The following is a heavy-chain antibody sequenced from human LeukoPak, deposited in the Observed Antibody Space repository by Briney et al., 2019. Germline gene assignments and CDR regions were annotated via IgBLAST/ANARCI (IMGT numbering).Heavy chain of an antibody. Sequence: PSETLSLTCAVYGGSFSGYYWSWIRQPPGKGLEWIGEINHSGSTNYNPSLKSRVTISVDTSKNQFSLKLSSVTAADTAVYYCARGPDCYGMDVWGQGTTVTVSS. V-gene: IGHV4-34*01. CDR1: GGSFSGYY. J-gene: IGHJ6*02. CDR2: INHSGST. CDR3: ARGPDCYGMDV.